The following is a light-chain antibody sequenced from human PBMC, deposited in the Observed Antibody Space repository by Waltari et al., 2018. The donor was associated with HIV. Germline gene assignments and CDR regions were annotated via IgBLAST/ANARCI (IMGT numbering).Light chain of an antibody. V-gene: IGKV1-39*01. CDR3: QQSYTSPT. CDR2: TAT. J-gene: IGKJ3*01. Sequence: DIQMTQSPSSLSASIGDRVTIACRASQNINTYLNWYQQKPGKAPRALISTATSLHSGVPSRFSGSGAATDFTLTITDLQPEDFATYFCQQSYTSPTFGPGTTVDLK. CDR1: QNINTY.